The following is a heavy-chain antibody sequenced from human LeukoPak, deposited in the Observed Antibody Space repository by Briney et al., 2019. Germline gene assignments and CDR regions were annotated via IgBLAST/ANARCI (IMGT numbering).Heavy chain of an antibody. J-gene: IGHJ6*02. Sequence: ASVKVSCKASGYTFTSYAINWVRQAPGQGLEWMGWISAYNGNTNYAQKLQGRVTMTTDTSTSTAYMELRSLRSDDTAVYYCASLRMLYGMDVWGQGTTVTVSS. D-gene: IGHD2-15*01. V-gene: IGHV1-18*01. CDR1: GYTFTSYA. CDR3: ASLRMLYGMDV. CDR2: ISAYNGNT.